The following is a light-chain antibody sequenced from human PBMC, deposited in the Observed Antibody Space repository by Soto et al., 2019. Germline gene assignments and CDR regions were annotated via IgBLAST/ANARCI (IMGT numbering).Light chain of an antibody. V-gene: IGLV2-14*01. CDR2: EVS. J-gene: IGLJ1*01. CDR1: SSDVGGYNY. CDR3: SSYTSSSTSYV. Sequence: QSVLTQPASVSGSPGQSITISCTGTSSDVGGYNYVSWYQQHPGKAPKLMINEVSNRPSRVSNRFSGSKSGNTASLTISGLQAEDEADYYCSSYTSSSTSYVFGNGTKVTV.